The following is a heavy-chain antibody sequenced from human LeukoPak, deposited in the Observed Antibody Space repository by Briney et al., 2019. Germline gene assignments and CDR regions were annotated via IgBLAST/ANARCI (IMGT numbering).Heavy chain of an antibody. CDR1: GYSFTSYW. D-gene: IGHD3-16*01. Sequence: GESLRISCKGSGYSFTSYWISWVRQMPGKGLEWMGRIDPSDSFNNYRPSLQGHVTISVDKSISTAYLQRSSLKASDTAMYYCARWGVKVSFDYWGQGTLVTVSS. J-gene: IGHJ4*02. V-gene: IGHV5-10-1*01. CDR3: ARWGVKVSFDY. CDR2: IDPSDSFN.